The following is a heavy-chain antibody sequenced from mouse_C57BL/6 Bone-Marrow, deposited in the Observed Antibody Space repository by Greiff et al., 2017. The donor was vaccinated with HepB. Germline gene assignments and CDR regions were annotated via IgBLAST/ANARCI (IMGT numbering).Heavy chain of an antibody. V-gene: IGHV1-26*01. Sequence: EVQLQQSGPELVKPGASVKISCKASGYTFTDYYMNWVKQSHGKSLEWIGDINPNNGGTSYNQKFKGKATLTVDKSSSTAYMELRSLTSEDSAVYYFASRNWYFDYWGQGTTLTVSS. CDR3: ASRNWYFDY. CDR1: GYTFTDYY. CDR2: INPNNGGT. J-gene: IGHJ2*01.